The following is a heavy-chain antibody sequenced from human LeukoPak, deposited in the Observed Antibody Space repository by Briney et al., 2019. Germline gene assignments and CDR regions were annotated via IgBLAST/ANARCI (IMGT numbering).Heavy chain of an antibody. D-gene: IGHD4-17*01. V-gene: IGHV4-59*08. CDR1: GGSISSDY. Sequence: SETLSLTCTVSGGSISSDYWSWIRQPPGKGLEWIGHIYYSGSTNYNPSLKSRVTISVDTSKNQFSLKLSSVTAADTAVYYCAGPSYGDYHSDYWGQGTLVTVSS. CDR2: IYYSGST. CDR3: AGPSYGDYHSDY. J-gene: IGHJ4*02.